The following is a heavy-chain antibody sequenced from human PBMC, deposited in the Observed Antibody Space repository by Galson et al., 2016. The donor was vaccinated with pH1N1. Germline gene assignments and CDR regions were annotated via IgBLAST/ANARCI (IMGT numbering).Heavy chain of an antibody. V-gene: IGHV2-5*02. CDR1: GFSFTTTGVY. CDR3: AHGTYSSSSVGDWGY. CDR2: IYWDGDK. Sequence: PALVKPTQTLTLTCTFSGFSFTTTGVYVGWIRQPPGTAREWLAVIYWDGDKRYSPSLENRVTIAQVTSKNQVVLTVSNMSPGDTATYSGAHGTYSSSSVGDWGYWGQGTPVSVSS. J-gene: IGHJ4*02. D-gene: IGHD6-6*01.